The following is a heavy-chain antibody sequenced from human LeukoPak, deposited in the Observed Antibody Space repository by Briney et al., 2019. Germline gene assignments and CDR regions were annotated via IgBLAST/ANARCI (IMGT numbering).Heavy chain of an antibody. V-gene: IGHV4-34*01. CDR2: INHSGST. J-gene: IGHJ4*02. D-gene: IGHD3-22*01. CDR3: ARGLRLLDY. CDR1: GGSISSYY. Sequence: SETLSLTCTVSGGSISSYYWSWIRQPPGKGLEWIGEINHSGSTNYNPSLKSRVTISVDTSKNQFSLKLSSVTAADTAVYYCARGLRLLDYWGQGTLVTVSS.